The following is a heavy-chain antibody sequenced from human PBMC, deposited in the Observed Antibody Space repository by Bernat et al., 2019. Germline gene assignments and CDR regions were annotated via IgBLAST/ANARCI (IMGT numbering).Heavy chain of an antibody. V-gene: IGHV4-34*01. CDR3: ARGTRRGSAFDI. Sequence: QVQLQQWGAGLLKPSETLSLTCAVYGGSFSGYYWSWIRQPPGKGLEWIGEINHSGSTNYNPSLKSRVTISVDTSKNQFSLKLSSVTAADTAVYYCARGTRRGSAFDIWGQGTMVTVSS. D-gene: IGHD2-2*01. J-gene: IGHJ3*02. CDR1: GGSFSGYY. CDR2: INHSGST.